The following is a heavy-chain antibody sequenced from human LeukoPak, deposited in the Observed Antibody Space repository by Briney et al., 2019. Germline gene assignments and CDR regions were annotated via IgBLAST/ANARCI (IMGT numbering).Heavy chain of an antibody. CDR2: IYSGGST. D-gene: IGHD3-10*01. J-gene: IGHJ4*02. V-gene: IGHV3-53*01. Sequence: GGSLRLSCTVSGFTVSSDSMSWVRQAPGKVLEWVPFIYSGGSTHYSDSVKGRFTISRDNSKNTLYLQMNSLRAEDTAVYYCAREEAMVRGVNGDWGQGTLVTVSS. CDR1: GFTVSSDS. CDR3: AREEAMVRGVNGD.